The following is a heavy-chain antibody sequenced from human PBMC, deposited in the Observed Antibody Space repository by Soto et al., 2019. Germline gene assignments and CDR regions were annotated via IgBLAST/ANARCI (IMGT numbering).Heavy chain of an antibody. J-gene: IGHJ4*02. Sequence: EVQLVESGGVVVQPGGSLRLSCAASGFTFDDYTMHWVRQAPGKGLEWVSLISWDGGSTYYADSVKGRFTISRDNSKNSLYLQMNSLRTEDTALYHCAKGEGGVAASTYLDYWGQGTLVTVSS. CDR2: ISWDGGST. CDR3: AKGEGGVAASTYLDY. D-gene: IGHD2-15*01. CDR1: GFTFDDYT. V-gene: IGHV3-43*01.